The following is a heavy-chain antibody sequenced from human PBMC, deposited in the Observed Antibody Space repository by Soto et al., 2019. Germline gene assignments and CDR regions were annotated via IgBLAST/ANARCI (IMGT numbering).Heavy chain of an antibody. CDR1: GYTFTSYY. CDR2: INPSGGST. Sequence: ASVKVSCKASGYTFTSYYMHWVRQAPGQGLEWMGIINPSGGSTSYAQKFQGRVTMTRDTSTSTVYMELSSLRSEDTAVYYCARSGDRLRYFDWSPGSTWFDPCGQGTLVTVSS. V-gene: IGHV1-46*01. CDR3: ARSGDRLRYFDWSPGSTWFDP. J-gene: IGHJ5*02. D-gene: IGHD3-9*01.